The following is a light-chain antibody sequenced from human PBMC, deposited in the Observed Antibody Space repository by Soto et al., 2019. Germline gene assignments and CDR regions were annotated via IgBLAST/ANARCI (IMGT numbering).Light chain of an antibody. CDR3: QSYDSSLSGWL. J-gene: IGLJ3*02. CDR2: GDS. Sequence: QSVLTQPPSVSGDPGQRVTISCTGSSSNIGAGYNVHWYQQVPGTAPKLLIYGDSNRPSGVPDRFCGSKSGTSASLAITGLQAEDEADYYCQSYDSSLSGWLFGGGTKLTVL. V-gene: IGLV1-40*01. CDR1: SSNIGAGYN.